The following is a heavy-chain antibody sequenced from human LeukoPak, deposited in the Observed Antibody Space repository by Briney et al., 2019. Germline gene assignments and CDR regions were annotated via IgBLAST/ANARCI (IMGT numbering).Heavy chain of an antibody. CDR1: GYSISSGYY. CDR2: IYHSGST. Sequence: SETLSLTCAVPGYSISSGYYWGWIRQPPGKGLEWIGSIYHSGSTYYNPSLKSRVTISVDTSKNQLSLKLSSVTAADTAVYYCARDRETRGFDYWGQGTLVTVSS. D-gene: IGHD5-24*01. V-gene: IGHV4-38-2*02. CDR3: ARDRETRGFDY. J-gene: IGHJ4*02.